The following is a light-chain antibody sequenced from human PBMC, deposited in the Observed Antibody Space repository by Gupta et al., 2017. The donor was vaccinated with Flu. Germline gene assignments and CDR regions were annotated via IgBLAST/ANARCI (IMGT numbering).Light chain of an antibody. CDR2: KAS. V-gene: IGKV1-5*03. CDR3: QQYKSYSRT. Sequence: DIQMTQSPSTLSASVGDRVTITCRASQSISSWLAWYQQKPGKAPKLLIYKASSLESGVPSRFSGSESGTEVTLTISSLQPDDFATYYCQQYKSYSRTFGQGTKVEIK. J-gene: IGKJ1*01. CDR1: QSISSW.